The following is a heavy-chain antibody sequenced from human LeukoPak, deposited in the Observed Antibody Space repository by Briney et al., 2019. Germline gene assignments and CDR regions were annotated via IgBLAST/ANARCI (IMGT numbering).Heavy chain of an antibody. V-gene: IGHV3-48*01. CDR2: IGGSGSFI. D-gene: IGHD3-3*01. CDR1: GFTFSTYS. J-gene: IGHJ4*02. Sequence: PGGSLRLSCAGSGFTFSTYSIKWVRQAPGKGLEWVSHIGGSGSFIYYADSVKGRFTISRDNSKNTLYLQMDNLRVEDTAVYYCAANRGWDTIFGVAPPDYWGQGTLVAVSS. CDR3: AANRGWDTIFGVAPPDY.